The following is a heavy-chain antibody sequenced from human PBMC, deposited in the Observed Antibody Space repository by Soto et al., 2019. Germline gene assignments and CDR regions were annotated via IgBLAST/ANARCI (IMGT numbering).Heavy chain of an antibody. J-gene: IGHJ4*02. CDR2: IFYSGST. CDR3: ARRAGYTFDS. V-gene: IGHV4-31*03. CDR1: GGSISSGGYY. Sequence: SETLSLTCTVSGGSISSGGYYWSWIRQHPGKGLEWIGYIFYSGSTYYNPSLKSRVTISVDTSKNQFSLKLSSVTAADTAVYYCARRAGYTFDSLCQRTVVPVSS. D-gene: IGHD2-2*02.